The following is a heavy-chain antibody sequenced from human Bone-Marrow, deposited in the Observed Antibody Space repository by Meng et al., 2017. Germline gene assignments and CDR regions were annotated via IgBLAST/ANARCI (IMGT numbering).Heavy chain of an antibody. J-gene: IGHJ3*02. CDR1: GFSLSTSGVG. V-gene: IGHV2-5*02. D-gene: IGHD3-10*01. CDR3: AHRHGHGLLWVGDSKAAFDI. Sequence: SGPTLVKPTQTLTLTCTFSGFSLSTSGVGVGWIRQPPGKALEWLALIYWDDDKRYSPSLKSRLTITKDTSKNQVGLTMTNMDPVDTATYYRAHRHGHGLLWVGDSKAAFDIWGQGTMVTVSS. CDR2: IYWDDDK.